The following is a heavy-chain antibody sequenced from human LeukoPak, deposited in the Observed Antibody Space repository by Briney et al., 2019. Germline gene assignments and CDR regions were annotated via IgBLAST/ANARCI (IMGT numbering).Heavy chain of an antibody. CDR2: IYPGDSDT. J-gene: IGHJ4*02. Sequence: GESLKISCKGSGYSFTSYWIGWVRQMPGKGLEWMGIIYPGDSDTRYSPSFQGQVTISADKSISTAYLQWSSLKASDTAMYYCARLHHISGPEANYYFDYWGQGTLVTVSS. V-gene: IGHV5-51*01. CDR1: GYSFTSYW. CDR3: ARLHHISGPEANYYFDY. D-gene: IGHD2-21*01.